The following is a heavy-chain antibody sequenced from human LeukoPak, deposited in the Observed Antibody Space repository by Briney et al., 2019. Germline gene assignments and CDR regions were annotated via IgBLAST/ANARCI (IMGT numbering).Heavy chain of an antibody. CDR2: TYYRSKWYN. CDR1: GDSVSSNSAA. CDR3: ARGSITFGGVTPFDY. Sequence: SQTLSLTCALSGDSVSSNSAAWNWIRQSPSRGLEWLGRTYYRSKWYNDYAVSVKSRITINPDTSKNQFSLQLNSVTAADTAVYYCARGSITFGGVTPFDYWGQGTLVTVSS. J-gene: IGHJ4*02. D-gene: IGHD3-16*01. V-gene: IGHV6-1*01.